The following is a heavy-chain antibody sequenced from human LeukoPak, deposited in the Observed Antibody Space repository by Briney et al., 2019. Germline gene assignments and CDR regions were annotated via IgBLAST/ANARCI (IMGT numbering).Heavy chain of an antibody. Sequence: GGSLRLSCAASEFTFSSYAMSWVRQAPGKGLEWVSAISDSAGSTYYADSVKGRFTISRDNSKNTVYLQMNSLRAEDTAVYYCAKDRRACSSSSCYYRFDYWGQGTLVTVSS. CDR3: AKDRRACSSSSCYYRFDY. CDR2: ISDSAGST. V-gene: IGHV3-23*01. D-gene: IGHD2-2*01. CDR1: EFTFSSYA. J-gene: IGHJ4*02.